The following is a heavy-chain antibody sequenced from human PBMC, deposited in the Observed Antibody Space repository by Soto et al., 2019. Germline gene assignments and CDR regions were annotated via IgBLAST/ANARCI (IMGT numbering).Heavy chain of an antibody. V-gene: IGHV4-39*01. CDR3: ARLEGLATISYYFDY. CDR1: GGSISSSSYY. Sequence: QLQLQESGPGLVKPSETLSLTCTVSGGSISSSSYYWGWIRQPPGKGLEWIGSIYYSGSTYYNPSLKSRVTLSVDKSKNQSSLKLGSVTAADTAVYYCARLEGLATISYYFDYWGQGTLVTVSS. J-gene: IGHJ4*02. D-gene: IGHD3-9*01. CDR2: IYYSGST.